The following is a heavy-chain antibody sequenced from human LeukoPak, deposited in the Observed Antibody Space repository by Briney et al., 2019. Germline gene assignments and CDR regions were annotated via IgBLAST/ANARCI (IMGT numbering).Heavy chain of an antibody. J-gene: IGHJ4*02. V-gene: IGHV1-8*02. CDR2: MNPTTGNT. CDR1: GYTFNNYD. Sequence: ASVKVSCKSSGYTFNNYDINWVRQATGQGLEWMGWMNPTTGNTGYAQKLQGRVTMTTDTSTSTAYMELRSLRSDDTAVYYCARVRTYHLDKSAYATLTYWGQGTQVTVSS. D-gene: IGHD3-3*01. CDR3: ARVRTYHLDKSAYATLTY.